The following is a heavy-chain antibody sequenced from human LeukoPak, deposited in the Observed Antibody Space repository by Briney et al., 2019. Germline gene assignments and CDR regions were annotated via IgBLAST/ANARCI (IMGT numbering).Heavy chain of an antibody. J-gene: IGHJ3*02. D-gene: IGHD2-2*02. CDR2: IYYSGST. CDR3: ARVGYCSSTSCYTGAFDI. Sequence: SETLSLTCTVSGGSISSYYWSWIRQPAGKGLEWIGSIYYSGSTYYNPSLKSRVTISVDTSKNQFSLKLSSVTAADTAVYYCARVGYCSSTSCYTGAFDIWGQGTMVTVSS. CDR1: GGSISSYY. V-gene: IGHV4-59*05.